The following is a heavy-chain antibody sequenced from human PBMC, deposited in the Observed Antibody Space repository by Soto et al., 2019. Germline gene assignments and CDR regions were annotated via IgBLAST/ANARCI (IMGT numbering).Heavy chain of an antibody. CDR2: IYYSGST. D-gene: IGHD6-6*01. V-gene: IGHV4-31*03. Sequence: KPSETLSLTCTVSGGSISSGGYYWSWIRQHPGKGLEWIGYIYYSGSTYYNPSLKSRVTISVDTSKNQFSLKLSSVTAADTAVYYCASSTRQHRAPHYFDYWGQGTLVTVSS. CDR1: GGSISSGGYY. J-gene: IGHJ4*02. CDR3: ASSTRQHRAPHYFDY.